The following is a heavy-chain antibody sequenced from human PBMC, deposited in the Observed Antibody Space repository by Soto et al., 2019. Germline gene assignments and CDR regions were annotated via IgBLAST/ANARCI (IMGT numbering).Heavy chain of an antibody. CDR2: INHSGST. Sequence: QVQLQQWGAGLLKPSETLSLTCAVYGGSFSGYYWSWIRQPPGKGLEWSGEINHSGSTNYNPSLKSRVTISVDTSKNKFSLKLSSVTAADTAVYYCARAEPWNCSGGSCFSNNWFDPWGQGTLVTVSS. J-gene: IGHJ5*02. CDR3: ARAEPWNCSGGSCFSNNWFDP. D-gene: IGHD2-15*01. CDR1: GGSFSGYY. V-gene: IGHV4-34*01.